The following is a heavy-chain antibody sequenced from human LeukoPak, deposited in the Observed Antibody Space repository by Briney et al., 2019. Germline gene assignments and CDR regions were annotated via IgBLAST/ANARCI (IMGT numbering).Heavy chain of an antibody. CDR2: IWYDGSNK. D-gene: IGHD6-19*01. Sequence: GGSLRLSCAASGSTVSSKYMSWVRQAPGKGLEWVAVIWYDGSNKYYADSVKGRFTISRDNSKNTLYLQMNSLRAEDTAVYYCAREVGGYSSGWYWFDPWGQGTLVTVSS. J-gene: IGHJ5*02. CDR1: GSTVSSKY. V-gene: IGHV3-33*08. CDR3: AREVGGYSSGWYWFDP.